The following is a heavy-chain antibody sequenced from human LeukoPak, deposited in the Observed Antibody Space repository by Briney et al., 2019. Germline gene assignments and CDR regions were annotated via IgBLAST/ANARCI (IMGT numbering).Heavy chain of an antibody. Sequence: GGSLRLSCAASGFTFSSYGMHWVRQAPGKGLEWVTVIWYDGSNKYYADSVKGRFTISRDNSKNTLYVQMNSLRAEDTAVYYCARGKYYYDSSGYYYGDLLYYFDYWGQGTLVTVSS. CDR1: GFTFSSYG. CDR3: ARGKYYYDSSGYYYGDLLYYFDY. V-gene: IGHV3-33*01. CDR2: IWYDGSNK. J-gene: IGHJ4*02. D-gene: IGHD3-22*01.